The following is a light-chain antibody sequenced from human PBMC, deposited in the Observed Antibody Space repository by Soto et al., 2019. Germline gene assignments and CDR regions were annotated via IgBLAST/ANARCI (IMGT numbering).Light chain of an antibody. Sequence: DIVMTQSPLSLPVTPGEPASISCRSSQSLLHSNGYNYLDWYLQKPGQSPQLLIYLGSNRASGVPDRFSGSGSGTDFTLKISRVEAEDVGVYYCMQALQPLTFGQGTKVDIK. V-gene: IGKV2-28*01. CDR1: QSLLHSNGYNY. CDR2: LGS. CDR3: MQALQPLT. J-gene: IGKJ1*01.